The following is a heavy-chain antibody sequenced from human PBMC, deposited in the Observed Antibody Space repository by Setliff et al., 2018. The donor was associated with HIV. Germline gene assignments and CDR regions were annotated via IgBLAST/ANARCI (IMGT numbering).Heavy chain of an antibody. CDR1: GYSISSRYY. Sequence: SETLSLTCTVAGYSISSRYYWGWIRQPRGKGLEWIGSVYHTGSTYYNPSLKSRLTMSLDTSKNQYSLNLDSVTAADTAVFYCARDPNTGWYYLDFWGPGALVTVSS. CDR3: ARDPNTGWYYLDF. D-gene: IGHD6-19*01. J-gene: IGHJ4*02. V-gene: IGHV4-38-2*02. CDR2: VYHTGST.